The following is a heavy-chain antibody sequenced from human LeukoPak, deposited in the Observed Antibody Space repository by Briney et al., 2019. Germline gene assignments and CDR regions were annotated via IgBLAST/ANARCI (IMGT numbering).Heavy chain of an antibody. CDR3: AKDRATRRWGTQEFDY. D-gene: IGHD3-16*01. Sequence: PGGSLRLSCAASGFTFNNYAMSWVRQAPGKGLEGVSAISGSGGSTYYADSVKGRFTISRDNSKNTLYLHMNSLRAEDTAVYYCAKDRATRRWGTQEFDYWGQGTLVTVSS. CDR1: GFTFNNYA. CDR2: ISGSGGST. V-gene: IGHV3-23*01. J-gene: IGHJ4*02.